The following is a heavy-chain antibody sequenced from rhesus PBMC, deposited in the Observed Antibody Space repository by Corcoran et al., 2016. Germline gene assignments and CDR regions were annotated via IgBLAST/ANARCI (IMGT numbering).Heavy chain of an antibody. Sequence: QVQLQESGPGLVKPSETLSLTCAVSGGSISSNYWSWIRQPPGTGLEWIGRIYGSGGSTDDNPSLKSRVTISTETSKNQFSLKLSSVTAADTAVYYCARMGVGTVSFYGLDSWGQGVVVTVSS. CDR1: GGSISSNY. CDR2: IYGSGGST. D-gene: IGHD5-24*01. V-gene: IGHV4-160*01. CDR3: ARMGVGTVSFYGLDS. J-gene: IGHJ6*01.